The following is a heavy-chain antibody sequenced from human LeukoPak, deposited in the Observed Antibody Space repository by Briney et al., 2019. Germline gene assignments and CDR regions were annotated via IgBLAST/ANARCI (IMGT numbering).Heavy chain of an antibody. CDR1: GFTFSSYE. CDR3: ARDRAAAHFDY. J-gene: IGHJ4*02. CDR2: ISSSGSTI. D-gene: IGHD6-13*01. V-gene: IGHV3-48*03. Sequence: GGSLRLSCAASGFTFSSYEMNWVRQAPGKGLEWASYISSSGSTIYYADSVKGRFTISRDNAKNSLYLQMNSLRAEDTAVYYCARDRAAAHFDYWGQGTLVTGSS.